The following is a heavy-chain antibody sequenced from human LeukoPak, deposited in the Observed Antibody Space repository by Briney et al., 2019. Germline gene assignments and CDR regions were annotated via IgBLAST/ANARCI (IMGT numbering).Heavy chain of an antibody. D-gene: IGHD3-16*02. Sequence: GGSLRLSCAASGFTFSSYSMNWVRQAPGKGLEWVSSISSSSSYIYYADSVKGRFTISRDNAKNSLYLQMNSLRAEDTAVYYCAREVEGEIYDYVWGSYRKRLQPFDYWGQGTLVTVSS. CDR2: ISSSSSYI. V-gene: IGHV3-21*04. J-gene: IGHJ4*02. CDR1: GFTFSSYS. CDR3: AREVEGEIYDYVWGSYRKRLQPFDY.